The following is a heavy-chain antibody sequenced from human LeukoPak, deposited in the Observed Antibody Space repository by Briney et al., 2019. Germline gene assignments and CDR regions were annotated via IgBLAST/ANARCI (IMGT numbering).Heavy chain of an antibody. Sequence: ASVKVSCKASGYTFTGYYMHWVRQAPGQGLEWMGWINPNSGGTNYAQKFQGRVTMTRDASITTAYMELSRLRSDDTAIYYCARDFSGYDFSFWGQGTLVTVSS. D-gene: IGHD5-12*01. CDR3: ARDFSGYDFSF. CDR2: INPNSGGT. V-gene: IGHV1-2*02. J-gene: IGHJ4*02. CDR1: GYTFTGYY.